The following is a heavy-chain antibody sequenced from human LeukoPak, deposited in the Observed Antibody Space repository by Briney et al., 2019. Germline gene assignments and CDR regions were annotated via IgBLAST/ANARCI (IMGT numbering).Heavy chain of an antibody. V-gene: IGHV3-30*02. CDR1: GFTFSGYG. D-gene: IGHD3-10*01. J-gene: IGHJ4*02. CDR3: AKDGPYYGSGAMYYFDF. Sequence: GGSLRLSCAASGFTFSGYGMHWVREAPGKGLERVAFIWYDGVTKYYADSVKGRFTISRDNSKTTLYVQMSSLRAEDTAVYYCAKDGPYYGSGAMYYFDFWGQGTPVTVSS. CDR2: IWYDGVTK.